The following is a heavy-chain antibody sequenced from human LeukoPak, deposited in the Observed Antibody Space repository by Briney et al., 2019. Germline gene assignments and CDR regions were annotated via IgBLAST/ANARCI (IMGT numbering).Heavy chain of an antibody. D-gene: IGHD4-17*01. Sequence: ASVKVSCKASGYTFTSYDINWVRQATGQGLEWMGWMNPNSGNTGYAQKFQGRVTMTRNTSISTAYMELSSLRSEDTAVYYCARGEYKAGGDYQDYWGQGILVTVSS. J-gene: IGHJ4*02. CDR3: ARGEYKAGGDYQDY. CDR2: MNPNSGNT. V-gene: IGHV1-8*01. CDR1: GYTFTSYD.